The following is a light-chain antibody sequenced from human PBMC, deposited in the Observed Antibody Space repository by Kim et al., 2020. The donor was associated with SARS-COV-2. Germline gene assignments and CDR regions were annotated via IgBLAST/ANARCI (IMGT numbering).Light chain of an antibody. J-gene: IGLJ2*01. CDR1: SSDVESYNL. V-gene: IGLV2-23*01. CDR2: EGS. CDR3: CSYAGINTPVV. Sequence: QSLTVSCAETSSDVESYNLVSWYQQQPGKAPKLMIYEGSKRPSGVSNRFSGSKSGNTASLTISGLQAEDEADYYCCSYAGINTPVVFGGGTQLTVL.